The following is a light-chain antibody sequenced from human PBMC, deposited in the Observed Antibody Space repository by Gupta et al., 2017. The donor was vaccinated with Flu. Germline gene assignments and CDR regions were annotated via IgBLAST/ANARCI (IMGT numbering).Light chain of an antibody. V-gene: IGKV3-20*01. Sequence: EIVLTQFPGTLSLSPGERATLSCRATQSVSSNSLVWYQQKPGQAPRLLVYDASSRATGTPNMFSGSGCGTDFTLSISRLEPEDFAVYYCQQYGSSPTFGQGTKVEIK. CDR2: DAS. CDR3: QQYGSSPT. J-gene: IGKJ1*01. CDR1: QSVSSNS.